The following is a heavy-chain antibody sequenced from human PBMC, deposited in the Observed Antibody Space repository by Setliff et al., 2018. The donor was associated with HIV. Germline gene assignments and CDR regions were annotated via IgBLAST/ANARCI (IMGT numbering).Heavy chain of an antibody. CDR3: ARHGYDPLYYYHYMDV. V-gene: IGHV4-59*01. D-gene: IGHD5-12*01. CDR2: IYSSGST. Sequence: SETLSLTCTVSGGSISSYYWSWIRQPPGKGLEWIGYIYSSGSTNYNPSLKSRVTISVDTSKNQFSLKLSSVTAADTAVYYCARHGYDPLYYYHYMDVWGKGTTVTVSS. J-gene: IGHJ6*03. CDR1: GGSISSYY.